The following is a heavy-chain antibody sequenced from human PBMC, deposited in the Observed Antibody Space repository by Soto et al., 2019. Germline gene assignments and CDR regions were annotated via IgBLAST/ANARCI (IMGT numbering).Heavy chain of an antibody. CDR2: IWHDGVTK. V-gene: IGHV3-33*01. J-gene: IGHJ4*02. CDR1: GFMFNIYG. D-gene: IGHD2-8*01. CDR3: ARGDGRKYFDL. Sequence: GGSLRLSCEASGFMFNIYGMPWVRQGPGKGLERVAIIWHDGVTKYYGDSVKDRFNISRDNSKNTVYLQMNGLRADDTAVYYCARGDGRKYFDLWGQGTPVTVSS.